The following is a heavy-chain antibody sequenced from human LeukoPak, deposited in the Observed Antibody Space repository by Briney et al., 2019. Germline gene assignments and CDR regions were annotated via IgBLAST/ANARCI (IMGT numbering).Heavy chain of an antibody. D-gene: IGHD3-22*01. J-gene: IGHJ4*02. CDR3: ARAPRITMIVVAPPDY. Sequence: KPSETLSLTCAVYGGSFSGYYWSWIRQPPVKGLEWIGEINHSGSTNYNPSLKSRVTISVDTSKNQFSLKLSSVTAADTAVYYCARAPRITMIVVAPPDYWGQGTLVTVSS. CDR2: INHSGST. CDR1: GGSFSGYY. V-gene: IGHV4-34*01.